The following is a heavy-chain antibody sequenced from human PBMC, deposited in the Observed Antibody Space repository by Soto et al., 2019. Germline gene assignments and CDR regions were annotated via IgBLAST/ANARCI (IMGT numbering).Heavy chain of an antibody. J-gene: IGHJ4*02. V-gene: IGHV4-34*01. Sequence: PSETLCLTCAVDGGYFSGYYWSWIRQPPGKGLKWIGEINHSGSTNYNPSLKSRVTISVDTSKNQFSLKLSSVTAADTAVYCCARALGELSYNYIDYWGQGTLVTVSS. CDR3: ARALGELSYNYIDY. D-gene: IGHD3-16*02. CDR1: GGYFSGYY. CDR2: INHSGST.